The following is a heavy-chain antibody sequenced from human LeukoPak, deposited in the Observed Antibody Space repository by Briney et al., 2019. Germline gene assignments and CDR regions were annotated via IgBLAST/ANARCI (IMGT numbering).Heavy chain of an antibody. CDR1: ASTFTSYY. Sequence: ASVKVSCKTSASTFTSYYIHWVRQAPGQGLEWMGIINPSSGATNYAQKFQGRVTMTRDTSTSTVYMELSSLRSEATAVYYCARDLIVDTVMGLFDYWGQGTLVTVSS. CDR2: INPSSGAT. CDR3: ARDLIVDTVMGLFDY. V-gene: IGHV1-46*01. J-gene: IGHJ4*02. D-gene: IGHD5-18*01.